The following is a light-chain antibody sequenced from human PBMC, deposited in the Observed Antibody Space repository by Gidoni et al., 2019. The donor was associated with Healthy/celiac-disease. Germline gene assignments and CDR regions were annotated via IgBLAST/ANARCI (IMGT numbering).Light chain of an antibody. CDR3: QQYDNLPRT. V-gene: IGKV1-33*01. CDR1: QDISNY. J-gene: IGKJ2*01. Sequence: DIQMTQSPSSLSASVGERVTITCQASQDISNYLNWYQQKPGKAPKLLIYDEYNLETGVPSRFSGSGSGTDFTFTRSSLQHEDIATYYCQQYDNLPRTFGQGTKLEIK. CDR2: DEY.